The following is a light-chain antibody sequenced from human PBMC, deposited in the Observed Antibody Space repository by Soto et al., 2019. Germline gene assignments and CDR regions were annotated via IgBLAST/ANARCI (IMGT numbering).Light chain of an antibody. J-gene: IGLJ2*01. CDR1: SSDVGGYNY. V-gene: IGLV2-14*01. CDR2: DVS. CDR3: SSYTSSSTVV. Sequence: QSALTQPASVSGSPGQSITISCTGTSSDVGGYNYVSWYQQHPGKAPKLMICDVSNRPSGVSNRFSGSKSGNTASLTISGLQAEDEADYYCSSYTSSSTVVFAGGTQLTVL.